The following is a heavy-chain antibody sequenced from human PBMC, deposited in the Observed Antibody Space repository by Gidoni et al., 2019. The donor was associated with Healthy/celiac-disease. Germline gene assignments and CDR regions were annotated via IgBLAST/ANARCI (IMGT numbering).Heavy chain of an antibody. V-gene: IGHV3-48*01. CDR3: ARDLGSGWYRGWFDP. CDR1: GFTFRSYS. D-gene: IGHD6-19*01. J-gene: IGHJ5*02. CDR2: ISSSSSTI. Sequence: EVQLVESGGGLVQPGGSLRLSCAASGFTFRSYSMNWVRQAPGKGLEWVSYISSSSSTIYYADSVKGRFTISRDNAKNSLYLQMNSLRAEDTAVYYCARDLGSGWYRGWFDPWGQGTLVTVSS.